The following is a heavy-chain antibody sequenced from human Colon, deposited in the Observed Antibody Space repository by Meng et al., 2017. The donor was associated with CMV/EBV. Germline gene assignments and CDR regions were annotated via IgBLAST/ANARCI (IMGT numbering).Heavy chain of an antibody. D-gene: IGHD3-22*01. CDR1: GGSISSYH. CDR3: ARGDSSGYFHDAFDI. Sequence: GSLRLSCTVSGGSISSYHWSWIRLPPGKGLEWIGYIYSSGSTNYNPALKSRVTISVDTSKNQFSLKLSSVTAADTAVYYCARGDSSGYFHDAFDIWGQGTMVTVSS. CDR2: IYSSGST. V-gene: IGHV4-59*01. J-gene: IGHJ3*02.